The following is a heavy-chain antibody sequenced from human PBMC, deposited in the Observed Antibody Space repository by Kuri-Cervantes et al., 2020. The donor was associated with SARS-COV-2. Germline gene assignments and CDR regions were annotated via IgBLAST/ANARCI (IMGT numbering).Heavy chain of an antibody. D-gene: IGHD3-10*01. CDR2: ISSSSSYI. CDR3: ARVGVRRRGSGYYYYYYMDV. CDR1: GFTFSSYS. Sequence: GESLKISCAASGFTFSSYSMNWVRQAPGKGLEWVSSISSSSSYIYYADSVKGQFTISRDNAKNSLYLQMNSLRAEDTAVYYCARVGVRRRGSGYYYYYYMDVWGKGTTVTVSS. V-gene: IGHV3-21*01. J-gene: IGHJ6*03.